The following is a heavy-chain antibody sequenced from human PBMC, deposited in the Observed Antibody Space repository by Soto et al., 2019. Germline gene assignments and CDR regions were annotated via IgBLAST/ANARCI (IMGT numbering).Heavy chain of an antibody. J-gene: IGHJ5*02. CDR3: ARVVPGAEAWFGP. Sequence: GSVKVSCKTSGYTCSNYGITWVRQAPGQPLEWLGWISLYSDGTNYAQKFQGRVSMTTDTSTTTAYMELRSLRSDDTAVYYCARVVPGAEAWFGPWGQGTLVTVSS. CDR1: GYTCSNYG. CDR2: ISLYSDGT. D-gene: IGHD2-2*01. V-gene: IGHV1-18*01.